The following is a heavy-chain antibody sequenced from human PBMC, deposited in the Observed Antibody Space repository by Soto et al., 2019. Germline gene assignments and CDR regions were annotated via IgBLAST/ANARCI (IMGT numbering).Heavy chain of an antibody. D-gene: IGHD3-16*02. J-gene: IGHJ6*02. Sequence: SETLSLTCTVSGGSVSSESHYWSWIRQTPGKGLEWIGYIYYTGSTNYNPSLKGRVTMSVDTSRDQVSLRLRSVTRADTAVYYCARDQYDYVWGNYRYYGMDVWGQGTTVTVSS. V-gene: IGHV4-61*01. CDR2: IYYTGST. CDR3: ARDQYDYVWGNYRYYGMDV. CDR1: GGSVSSESHY.